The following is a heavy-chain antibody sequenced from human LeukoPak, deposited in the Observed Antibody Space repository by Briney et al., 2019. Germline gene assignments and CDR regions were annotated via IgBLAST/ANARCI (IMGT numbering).Heavy chain of an antibody. V-gene: IGHV3-23*01. CDR1: GFTFSSYA. CDR3: AKTPSYAISLGYVDF. J-gene: IGHJ4*01. CDR2: ISGSAGST. Sequence: PGGSLRLSCAASGFTFSSYAMSWVRQAPGKGLEWVSVISGSAGSTYYAHSVKGRFTISRDNSKNTLSLQMNSLTAEDTAVYYCAKTPSYAISLGYVDFWSHGTLVTVSS. D-gene: IGHD3-9*01.